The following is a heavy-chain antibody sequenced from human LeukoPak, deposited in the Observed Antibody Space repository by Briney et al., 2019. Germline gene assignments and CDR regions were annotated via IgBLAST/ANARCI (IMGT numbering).Heavy chain of an antibody. J-gene: IGHJ6*02. CDR2: INPNSGGT. V-gene: IGHV1-2*04. CDR1: GYTFTGYY. CDR3: AREGGDYVSVFYTDGGMDV. D-gene: IGHD4-17*01. Sequence: ASVKVSCKASGYTFTGYYMHWVRQATGQGLEWMGWINPNSGGTNYAQKFQGWVTMTRDTSISTAYMELSRLRSDDTAVYYCAREGGDYVSVFYTDGGMDVWGQGTTVTVSS.